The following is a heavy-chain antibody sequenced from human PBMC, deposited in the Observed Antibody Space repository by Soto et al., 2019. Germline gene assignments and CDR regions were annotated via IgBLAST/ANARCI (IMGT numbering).Heavy chain of an antibody. V-gene: IGHV4-30-4*01. D-gene: IGHD3-22*01. J-gene: IGHJ5*01. CDR1: GGSVRSGDYY. CDR3: ARTPIFYYDKNPYPTWFDS. Sequence: SETLSLTCTVSGGSVRSGDYYWSWIRQPPGKGLECIGYSHYSGSTYYAPSLKSRIRISIDTSNNQFSLTLSFVTAADTAVYYCARTPIFYYDKNPYPTWFDSWGQGTLVTVSS. CDR2: SHYSGST.